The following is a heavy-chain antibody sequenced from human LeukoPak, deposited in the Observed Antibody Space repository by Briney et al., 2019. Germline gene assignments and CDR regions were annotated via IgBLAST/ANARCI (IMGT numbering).Heavy chain of an antibody. Sequence: PSETLSLTCTVSGGSISSYYWSWIRQPPGKGREWIGYIYYSGSTNYNPSLKSRVTISVDTSKNQFSLKLSSVTAADTAAYYCASSDFWSGYRLDYWGQGTLVTVSS. CDR1: GGSISSYY. V-gene: IGHV4-59*01. CDR2: IYYSGST. D-gene: IGHD3-3*01. J-gene: IGHJ4*02. CDR3: ASSDFWSGYRLDY.